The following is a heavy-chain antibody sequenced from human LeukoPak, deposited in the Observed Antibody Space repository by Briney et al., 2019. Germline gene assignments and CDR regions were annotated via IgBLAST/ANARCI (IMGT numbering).Heavy chain of an antibody. V-gene: IGHV4-59*11. Sequence: PSETLSLSCTVSGVSISGHYWTWIRQPPGKGLEWIGYIYSSWTILCNPFHESLVTISIDPSKYQFSLKVTSVTAADTAVYYCARGHPQEWGGYFYMDVWGTGTTVTVSS. D-gene: IGHD2-15*01. CDR3: ARGHPQEWGGYFYMDV. CDR1: GVSISGHY. CDR2: IYSSWTI. J-gene: IGHJ6*03.